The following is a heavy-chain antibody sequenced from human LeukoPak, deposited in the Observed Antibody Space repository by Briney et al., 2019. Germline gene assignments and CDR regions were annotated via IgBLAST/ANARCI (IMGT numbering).Heavy chain of an antibody. CDR3: ARGGPLGVVTHHFDF. V-gene: IGHV1-69*04. D-gene: IGHD3-3*01. CDR2: IIPILGIA. CDR1: GGTFSSYA. J-gene: IGHJ4*02. Sequence: PVASVKVSCKASGGTFSSYAISWVRQAPGQGLEWMGRIIPILGIANYAQKFQGRVTITADKSTSTAYMELSSLRSEDTAVYYCARGGPLGVVTHHFDFWGQGTLVTVSS.